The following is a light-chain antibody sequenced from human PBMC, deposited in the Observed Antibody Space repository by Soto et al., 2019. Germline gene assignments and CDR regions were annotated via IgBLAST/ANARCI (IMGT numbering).Light chain of an antibody. J-gene: IGKJ1*01. CDR1: QSISSW. CDR2: KAS. V-gene: IGKV1-5*03. Sequence: DIQMTQSPSILSASLSDRATLXWRASQSISSWLAWYQQKPGKAPNLLIYKASHLENGVPSRFSGSGSGTEFTLTISSLQPDDFATYYCQQYNIYWTFGQGTKV. CDR3: QQYNIYWT.